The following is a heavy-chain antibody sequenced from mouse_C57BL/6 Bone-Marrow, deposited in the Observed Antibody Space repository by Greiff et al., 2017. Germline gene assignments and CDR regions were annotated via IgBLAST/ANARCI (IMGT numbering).Heavy chain of an antibody. J-gene: IGHJ4*01. CDR2: IDPENGDT. V-gene: IGHV14-4*01. D-gene: IGHD1-1*01. Sequence: VQLHQSGAELVRPGASVKLSCTASGFNIKDDYMHWVKQRPEQGLEWIGWIDPENGDTEYASKFQGKATITADTSSNTAYLQLSSLTSEDTAVYYCTPSSHAMDYWGQGTSVTVSS. CDR1: GFNIKDDY. CDR3: TPSSHAMDY.